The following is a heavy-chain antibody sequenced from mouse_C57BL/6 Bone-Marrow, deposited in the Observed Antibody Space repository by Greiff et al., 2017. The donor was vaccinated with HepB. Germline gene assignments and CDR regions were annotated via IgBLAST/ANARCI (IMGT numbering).Heavy chain of an antibody. CDR3: ARLLRRGMDY. D-gene: IGHD2-12*01. V-gene: IGHV5-6*02. CDR1: GFTFSSYG. Sequence: DVKLVESGGDLVKPGGSLKLSCAASGFTFSSYGMSWVRQTPDKRLEWVATISSGGSYTYYPDSVKGRFTISRDNAKNTLYLQMSSLKSEDTAMYYCARLLRRGMDYWGQGTSVTVSS. J-gene: IGHJ4*01. CDR2: ISSGGSYT.